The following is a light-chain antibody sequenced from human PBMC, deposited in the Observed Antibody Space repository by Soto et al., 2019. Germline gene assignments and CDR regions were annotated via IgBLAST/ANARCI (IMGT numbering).Light chain of an antibody. CDR3: QQYYGSPGIT. Sequence: PGTLSLSPGERATLSCRASQSVSSNYLAWYQQKPGQAPRLLIYGASSRATGIPDRFSGSGSGTDFTLTISRLEPEDFAVYYCQQYYGSPGITFGQGTRLEI. CDR1: QSVSSNY. V-gene: IGKV3-20*01. CDR2: GAS. J-gene: IGKJ5*01.